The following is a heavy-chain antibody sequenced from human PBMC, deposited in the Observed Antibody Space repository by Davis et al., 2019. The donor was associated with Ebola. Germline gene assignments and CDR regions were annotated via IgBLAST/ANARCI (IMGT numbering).Heavy chain of an antibody. CDR2: ISGSAGSGST. CDR3: ARAGQLIVDILYYYYGMDV. D-gene: IGHD3-16*02. V-gene: IGHV3-23*01. J-gene: IGHJ6*02. CDR1: GFTFSSYA. Sequence: PGGSLRLSCAASGFTFSSYAMSWVRQAPGKGLEWVSAISGSAGSGSTYYADSVKGRFTISRDNSKNTLYLQMNSLRAEDTAVYYCARAGQLIVDILYYYYGMDVWGQGTTVTVSS.